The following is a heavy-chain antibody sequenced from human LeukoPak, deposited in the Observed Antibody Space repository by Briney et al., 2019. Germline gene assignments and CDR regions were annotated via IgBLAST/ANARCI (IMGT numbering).Heavy chain of an antibody. V-gene: IGHV3-7*05. CDR3: ARGLRGDHFDY. Sequence: GGSLRLSCAASGFTFSNYWMTWVRQAPGKGLEWVANIKQDGNEKYYVDSVKGRFTISRDSAESSLYLQMNSLRAEGTAVYYCARGLRGDHFDYWGQGTLVTVSS. J-gene: IGHJ4*02. D-gene: IGHD6-25*01. CDR1: GFTFSNYW. CDR2: IKQDGNEK.